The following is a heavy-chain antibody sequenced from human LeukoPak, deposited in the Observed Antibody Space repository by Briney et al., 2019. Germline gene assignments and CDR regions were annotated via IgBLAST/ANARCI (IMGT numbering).Heavy chain of an antibody. CDR2: ISSSGNTM. V-gene: IGHV3-11*01. J-gene: IGHJ4*02. CDR1: GFTFSDYY. CDR3: ARDPHGTWRHELDY. Sequence: PGGSLRLSCAASGFTFSDYYMSWIRQAPGKGLEWVSYISSSGNTMYYADSVKGRFTISRDNAKNSLYLQMNSLGAEDTAVYYCARDPHGTWRHELDYWGQGTLVTVSS. D-gene: IGHD1-1*01.